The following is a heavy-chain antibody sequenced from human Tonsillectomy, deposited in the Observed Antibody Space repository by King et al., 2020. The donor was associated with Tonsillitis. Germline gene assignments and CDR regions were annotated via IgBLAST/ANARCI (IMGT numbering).Heavy chain of an antibody. CDR3: AGDKGAGYYDTGRGSFDV. J-gene: IGHJ3*01. CDR1: GFTFNTFS. D-gene: IGHD3-16*01. CDR2: ITYSTSSI. Sequence: VQLVESGGGLVKPGGSLRLSCAASGFTFNTFSMNWVRQAPGKGLEWVSSITYSTSSIYYAASLKGRFTISRDNARNSLYLHMNYLGAADTAVYYCAGDKGAGYYDTGRGSFDVWGQGTMVTVSS. V-gene: IGHV3-21*01.